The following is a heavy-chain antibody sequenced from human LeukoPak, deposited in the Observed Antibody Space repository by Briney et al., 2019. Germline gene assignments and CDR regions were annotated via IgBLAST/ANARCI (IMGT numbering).Heavy chain of an antibody. Sequence: PGGPLRLSCAASGFTFSSYSMNWVRQAPGKGLEWVSYISSSSSTIYYADSVKGRFTISRDNAKNSLYLQMNSLRAEDTAVYYCARDVEVIIEGVYMDVWGKGTTVTVSS. CDR2: ISSSSSTI. D-gene: IGHD3-3*01. J-gene: IGHJ6*03. CDR3: ARDVEVIIEGVYMDV. V-gene: IGHV3-48*01. CDR1: GFTFSSYS.